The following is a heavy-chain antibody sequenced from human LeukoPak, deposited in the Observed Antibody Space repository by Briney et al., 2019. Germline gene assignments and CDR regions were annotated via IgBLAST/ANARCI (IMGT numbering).Heavy chain of an antibody. D-gene: IGHD1-26*01. CDR1: GFTFSNYW. CDR2: INSDGRST. CDR3: IREVGANHFDY. V-gene: IGHV3-74*01. J-gene: IGHJ4*02. Sequence: GGSLRLSCAASGFTFSNYWMHWVRQAPGKGLVWVSRINSDGRSTNYADSVRGRFTISRDNAKNTLYLQMNSLRVEDTAVYYCIREVGANHFDYWGQGTLVTVSS.